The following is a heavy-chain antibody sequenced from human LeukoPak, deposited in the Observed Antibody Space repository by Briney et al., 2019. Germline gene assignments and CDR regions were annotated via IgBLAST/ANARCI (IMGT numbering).Heavy chain of an antibody. CDR2: ISSSSSYI. CDR1: GFTFSSNT. Sequence: GGSLRLSCAASGFTFSSNTMNWVRQAPGKGLEWVSSISSSSSYIYHADSVKGRFTISRDNEKKSLYLQMNCLRAEDTVLYYCARGSRDCANGVCYAFDIWGQGTVVTVSS. CDR3: ARGSRDCANGVCYAFDI. J-gene: IGHJ3*02. V-gene: IGHV3-21*01. D-gene: IGHD2-8*01.